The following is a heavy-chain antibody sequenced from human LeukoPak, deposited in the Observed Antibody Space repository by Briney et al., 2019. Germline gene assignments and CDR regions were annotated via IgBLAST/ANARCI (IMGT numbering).Heavy chain of an antibody. Sequence: GGSLRLSCVASGFTFNIFGIHWVRQAPGKGLEWVALTWYDGTKKDHAESVKGRFTSSRDNSKNTVFLEMNSLRVEDTALYYCARDRASAPPGGGDSGIDYWGQGTLVTVFS. D-gene: IGHD2-21*02. J-gene: IGHJ4*02. V-gene: IGHV3-33*01. CDR3: ARDRASAPPGGGDSGIDY. CDR2: TWYDGTKK. CDR1: GFTFNIFG.